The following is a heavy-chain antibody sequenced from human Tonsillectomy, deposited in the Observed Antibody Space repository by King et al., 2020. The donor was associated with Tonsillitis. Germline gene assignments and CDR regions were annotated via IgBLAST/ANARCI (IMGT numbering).Heavy chain of an antibody. CDR3: ARSDFDTDYYYYGMDV. CDR2: SIPIFSTS. J-gene: IGHJ6*02. D-gene: IGHD3-9*01. V-gene: IGHV1-69*01. Sequence: VQLVESGAEVKKPGSSVKVSCKASGGTFTRYAFSWVRQAPGHGLECMGGSIPIFSTSNNAQQFQGRVTIPADVSTSTAYIGLSSLRSEDTAVYYCARSDFDTDYYYYGMDVWGQGTTVTVSS. CDR1: GGTFTRYA.